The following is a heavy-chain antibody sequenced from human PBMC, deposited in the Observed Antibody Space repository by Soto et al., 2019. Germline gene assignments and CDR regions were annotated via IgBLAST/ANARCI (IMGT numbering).Heavy chain of an antibody. J-gene: IGHJ5*02. D-gene: IGHD3-10*01. CDR2: IYYSGST. CDR1: GDSISEYY. CDR3: ARHSSGTSFDP. V-gene: IGHV4-59*08. Sequence: SETLSLTCTVSGDSISEYYWSWIRQPPGKGLEWIGYIYYSGSTNSNNPSLKSRFAISVDTSKNEFSLKLSSVTAADTAVYYCARHSSGTSFDPWGQGTLVTVSS.